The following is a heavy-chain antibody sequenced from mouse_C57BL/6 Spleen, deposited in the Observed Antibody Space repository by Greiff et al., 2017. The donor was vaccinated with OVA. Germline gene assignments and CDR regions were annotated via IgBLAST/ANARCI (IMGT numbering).Heavy chain of an antibody. J-gene: IGHJ4*01. CDR1: GFTFTDYY. Sequence: EVMLVESGGGLVQPGGSLSLSCAASGFTFTDYYMSWVRQPPGKALEWLGFIGNKANGYTTEYSASVKGRFTISRDNSQSILYLQMNALRAEDSATYYCARSTVVATNYYAMDYWGQGTSVTVSS. CDR2: IGNKANGYTT. V-gene: IGHV7-3*01. CDR3: ARSTVVATNYYAMDY. D-gene: IGHD1-1*01.